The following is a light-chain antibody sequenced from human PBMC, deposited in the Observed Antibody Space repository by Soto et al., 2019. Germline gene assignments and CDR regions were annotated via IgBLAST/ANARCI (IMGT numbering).Light chain of an antibody. CDR1: SSDVGGYNF. J-gene: IGLJ3*02. CDR3: CSYSGSYTWV. V-gene: IGLV2-11*01. Sequence: QSALTQPRSVSGSPGQSVTISCTGTSSDVGGYNFVSWYRQHPDKAPQLMIYDVNKRPSGVPDRFSGSKSGNTASLTISGLQAEDEADYSCCSYSGSYTWVFGGGTQLTVL. CDR2: DVN.